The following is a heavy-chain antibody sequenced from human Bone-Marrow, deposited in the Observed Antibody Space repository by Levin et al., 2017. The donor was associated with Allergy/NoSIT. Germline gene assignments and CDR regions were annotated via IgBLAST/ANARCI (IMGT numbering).Heavy chain of an antibody. V-gene: IGHV4-30-4*01. Sequence: SQTLSLTCTVSGGSISSGDYYWSWIRQPPGKGLEWIGYIYYSGSTYYNPSLKSRVTISVDTSKNQFSLKLSSVTAADTAVYYCARDTATWYYDSSGGWFDPWGQGTLVTVSS. CDR1: GGSISSGDYY. D-gene: IGHD3-22*01. CDR3: ARDTATWYYDSSGGWFDP. CDR2: IYYSGST. J-gene: IGHJ5*02.